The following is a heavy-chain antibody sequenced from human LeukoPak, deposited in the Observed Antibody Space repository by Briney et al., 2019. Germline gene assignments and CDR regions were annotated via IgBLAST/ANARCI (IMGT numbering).Heavy chain of an antibody. Sequence: GGSLRLSCTASGFPFIEYSMNWVRQVAGKGLEWIAYIGIDSGNTKYADSVRGRFTISAEKPKNSLYLQMNSLRVEDTAVYYCARDHNYAFDNWGQGTLVSVAS. V-gene: IGHV3-48*01. J-gene: IGHJ4*02. CDR2: IGIDSGNT. CDR1: GFPFIEYS. CDR3: ARDHNYAFDN. D-gene: IGHD1-1*01.